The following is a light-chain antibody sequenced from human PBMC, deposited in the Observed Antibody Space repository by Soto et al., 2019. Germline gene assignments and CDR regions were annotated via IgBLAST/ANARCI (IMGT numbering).Light chain of an antibody. J-gene: IGKJ4*01. CDR1: QSVSSY. Sequence: EIVMTQSPATLSASPGERATLSCRASQSVSSYLAWYQQKPGQAPRLLIYGPSTRATGIPARFSGSGSGTEFTLTISSLQSEDFAVYYCQQYHNWPLTFGGGTKVDIK. V-gene: IGKV3-15*01. CDR2: GPS. CDR3: QQYHNWPLT.